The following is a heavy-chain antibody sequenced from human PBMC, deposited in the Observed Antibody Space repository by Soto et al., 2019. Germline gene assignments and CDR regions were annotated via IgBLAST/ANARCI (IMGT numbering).Heavy chain of an antibody. J-gene: IGHJ4*02. CDR3: ARELDIPPDYYFDY. CDR2: ISYDGRHQ. V-gene: IGHV3-30*03. CDR1: GFTFGSYG. D-gene: IGHD5-12*01. Sequence: QVRLVESGGDLVQPGRSLRLSCAASGFTFGSYGMHWVRQAPGKGLEWVAMISYDGRHQYYADSVKGRFTISRDNFKDTLYLQMNGLTPEDTAIYFCARELDIPPDYYFDYWGQANLVTVSS.